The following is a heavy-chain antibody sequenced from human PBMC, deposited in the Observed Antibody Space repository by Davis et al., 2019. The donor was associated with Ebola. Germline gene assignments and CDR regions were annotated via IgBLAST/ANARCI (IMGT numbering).Heavy chain of an antibody. CDR3: ARDTIFGVAEYYYYYGMDV. D-gene: IGHD3-3*01. V-gene: IGHV1-69*05. J-gene: IGHJ6*02. CDR2: IIPIFGTA. CDR1: GGTFSSYA. Sequence: SVKVSCKASGGTFSSYAISWVRQAPGQGLEWMGGIIPIFGTANYAQKFQGRVTMTRDTSTSTVYMELSSLRSEDTAVYYCARDTIFGVAEYYYYYGMDVWGQGTTVTVSS.